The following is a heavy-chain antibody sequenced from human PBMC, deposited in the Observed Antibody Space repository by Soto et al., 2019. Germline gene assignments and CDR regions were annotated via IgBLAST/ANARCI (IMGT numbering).Heavy chain of an antibody. CDR2: ISAYNGNT. J-gene: IGHJ4*02. V-gene: IGHV1-18*01. Sequence: GASVKVSCKASGYTFTSYGISWVRQAPGQGLEWMGWISAYNGNTNYAQKLQGRVTMTTDTSTSTAYMELRSLRSDDTAVYYCARDPFHDSSGYNADYWGQGTLVTVSS. CDR1: GYTFTSYG. CDR3: ARDPFHDSSGYNADY. D-gene: IGHD3-22*01.